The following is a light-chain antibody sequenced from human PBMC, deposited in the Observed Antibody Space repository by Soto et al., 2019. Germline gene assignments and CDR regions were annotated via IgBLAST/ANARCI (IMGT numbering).Light chain of an antibody. CDR2: TAS. J-gene: IGKJ4*01. CDR1: QGISQY. V-gene: IGKV1-9*01. Sequence: DIQLTKSPSFLSASVGDRVAITCRASQGISQYVGWYQQKPGSAPKLLIYTASILQNGVPSRFSGTGSATEFTLTISSLQPEDFATYYCQQVNSYPLTFGGGTKLEIK. CDR3: QQVNSYPLT.